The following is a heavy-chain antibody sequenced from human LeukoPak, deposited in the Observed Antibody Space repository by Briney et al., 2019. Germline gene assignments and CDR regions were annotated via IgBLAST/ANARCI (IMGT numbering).Heavy chain of an antibody. J-gene: IGHJ6*02. CDR2: IKQDGSEK. CDR1: GFTFSRHW. CDR3: ARSYYGAGTSYGMDV. Sequence: GGSLRLSCAVSGFTFSRHWMSWVRQAPGKGLEWLANIKQDGSEKYYVDSVEGRFTISRDNAKNSLYLQMNSLRAEDTAVYYCARSYYGAGTSYGMDVWGQGTTVTVSS. V-gene: IGHV3-7*01. D-gene: IGHD3-10*01.